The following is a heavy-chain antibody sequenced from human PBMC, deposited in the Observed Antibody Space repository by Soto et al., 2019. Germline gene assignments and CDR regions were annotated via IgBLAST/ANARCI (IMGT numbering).Heavy chain of an antibody. Sequence: ASLKVSCKASGGSFSSYAISWVRQAPGQGLEWMGGIIPIFGTANYAQKFQGRVTITADKSTSTAYMELSSLRSEDTAVYYCARGSYYKRLYYYYGMDVWGQGTTVTVSS. CDR1: GGSFSSYA. J-gene: IGHJ6*02. CDR3: ARGSYYKRLYYYYGMDV. D-gene: IGHD3-10*01. CDR2: IIPIFGTA. V-gene: IGHV1-69*06.